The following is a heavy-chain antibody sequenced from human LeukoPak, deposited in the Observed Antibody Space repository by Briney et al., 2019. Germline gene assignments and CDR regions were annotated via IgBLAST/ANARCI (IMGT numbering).Heavy chain of an antibody. Sequence: SETLSLTCAVYGGSFSGYYWSWIRQPPGKGLEWIGEINHSGGTNYNPSLKSRVTISVDTSKNQFSLKLSSVTAADTAVYYCARGRVRIPMVRGVTSRPEYYFDYWGQGTLVTVSS. D-gene: IGHD3-10*01. V-gene: IGHV4-34*01. J-gene: IGHJ4*02. CDR1: GGSFSGYY. CDR2: INHSGGT. CDR3: ARGRVRIPMVRGVTSRPEYYFDY.